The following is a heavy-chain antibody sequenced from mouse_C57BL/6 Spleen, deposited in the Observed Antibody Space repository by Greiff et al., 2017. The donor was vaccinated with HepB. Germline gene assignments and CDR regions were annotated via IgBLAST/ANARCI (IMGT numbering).Heavy chain of an antibody. D-gene: IGHD1-1*01. J-gene: IGHJ3*01. V-gene: IGHV5-9*01. CDR2: ISGGGGNT. CDR3: ARHYYGSSSAWFAY. Sequence: EVHLVESGGGLVKPGGSLKLSCAASGFTFSSYTMSWVRQTPEKRLEWVATISGGGGNTYYPDSVKGRFTISRDNAKNTLYLQMSSLRSEDTALYYCARHYYGSSSAWFAYWGQGTLVTVSA. CDR1: GFTFSSYT.